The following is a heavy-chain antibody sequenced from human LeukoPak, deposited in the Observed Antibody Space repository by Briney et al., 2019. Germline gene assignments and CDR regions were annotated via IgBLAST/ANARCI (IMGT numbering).Heavy chain of an antibody. D-gene: IGHD6-13*01. Sequence: PSETLSLTCTVSGFSITTGYYWAWIRQPAGKGLEWIGRIYTSGSTYYNPSLKSRVTISVDTSKNQFSLKLSSVTAADTAVYYCARVQQQLAYWYFDLWGRGTLVTVSS. CDR1: GFSITTGYY. CDR3: ARVQQQLAYWYFDL. J-gene: IGHJ2*01. CDR2: IYTSGST. V-gene: IGHV4-38-2*02.